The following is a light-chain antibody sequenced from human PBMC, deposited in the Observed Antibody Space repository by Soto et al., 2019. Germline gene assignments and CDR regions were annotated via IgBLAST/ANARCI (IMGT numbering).Light chain of an antibody. CDR3: LQDYNYPFT. CDR1: QGIRND. Sequence: AIQMTQSPSSLSASVGDRVTITCRASQGIRNDLGWYQQKPGQAPKLLLYAASSLQSWVPSRFSGSGSGTDFTLTISSLQPEDFATYYCLQDYNYPFTFGPGTKVDI. V-gene: IGKV1-6*01. CDR2: AAS. J-gene: IGKJ3*01.